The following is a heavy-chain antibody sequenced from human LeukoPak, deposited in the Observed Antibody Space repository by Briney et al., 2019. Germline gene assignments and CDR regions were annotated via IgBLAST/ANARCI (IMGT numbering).Heavy chain of an antibody. CDR2: ISAYNGNT. J-gene: IGHJ4*02. V-gene: IGHV1-18*01. D-gene: IGHD3-10*02. CDR3: ATGVLLCQF. Sequence: EASVKVSCKASGYTFTSYGISWVRQAPGQGLEWMGWISAYNGNTNYAQKFQGRVTMTEDTSTDTAYMELSSLRSEDTAVYYCATGVLLCQFWGQGTLVTVSS. CDR1: GYTFTSYG.